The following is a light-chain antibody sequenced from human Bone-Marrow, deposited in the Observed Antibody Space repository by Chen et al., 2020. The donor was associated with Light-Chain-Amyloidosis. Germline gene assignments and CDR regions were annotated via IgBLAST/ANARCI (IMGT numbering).Light chain of an antibody. CDR1: DLPTKY. V-gene: IGLV3-25*03. CDR2: RDT. J-gene: IGLJ2*01. CDR3: QSAERSGTYEVI. Sequence: SYELTQPPSVSVSPGQTARITCSGDDLPTKYAYWYQQKPGQAPVLVIQRDTESRSGISERFAGSSSGTTATLTISGVQAEDEADDHCQSAERSGTYEVIFGGGTKLTVL.